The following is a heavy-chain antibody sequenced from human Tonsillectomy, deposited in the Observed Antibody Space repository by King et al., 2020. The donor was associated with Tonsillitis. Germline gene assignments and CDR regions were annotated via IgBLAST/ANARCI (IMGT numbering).Heavy chain of an antibody. D-gene: IGHD2-2*01. CDR3: SRPGGVYCSSTTCYDYFDY. CDR2: VNSNESIS. V-gene: IGHV3-74*01. J-gene: IGHJ4*02. Sequence: VQLVESGGGLVQPGGSLRLSCAASGFTFINYWMHWVRQAPGKGLVWVSSVNSNESISDDTDSAKGRFTISRDNAKNTLYLEMNSLRAEDTAVYYCSRPGGVYCSSTTCYDYFDYWGQGTLVTVSS. CDR1: GFTFINYW.